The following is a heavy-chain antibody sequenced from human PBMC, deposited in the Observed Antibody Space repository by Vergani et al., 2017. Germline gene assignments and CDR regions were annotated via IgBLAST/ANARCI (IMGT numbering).Heavy chain of an antibody. V-gene: IGHV3-23*01. J-gene: IGHJ4*02. D-gene: IGHD1-1*01. Sequence: EVQLLESGGGLVQPGGSLRLSCAASGFTFSSYAMSWVRQAPGKGLEWVSAISVSGGSTYYADSVKGRFTISRDNSKNTLYLQMNSLRAEDTAVYYCAKDRVSRTTGSRLLDSWGQGTLVTVSS. CDR2: ISVSGGST. CDR1: GFTFSSYA. CDR3: AKDRVSRTTGSRLLDS.